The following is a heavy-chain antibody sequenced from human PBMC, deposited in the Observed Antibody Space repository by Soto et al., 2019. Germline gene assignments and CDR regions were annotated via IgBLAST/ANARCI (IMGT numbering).Heavy chain of an antibody. CDR3: TTNVGQSMLWFGS. J-gene: IGHJ5*02. V-gene: IGHV3-15*01. Sequence: EVQLVESRGGLVKPGGSLRLSCAASGLTFSSAWMSWVRQAPGKGLEWVGRVKSKTDSETTNYAAPGKGRFTISRDDSEKTLYLQMNSLKTEDTAVYYCTTNVGQSMLWFGSWGQGTLVTVSS. D-gene: IGHD2-21*01. CDR2: VKSKTDSETT. CDR1: GLTFSSAW.